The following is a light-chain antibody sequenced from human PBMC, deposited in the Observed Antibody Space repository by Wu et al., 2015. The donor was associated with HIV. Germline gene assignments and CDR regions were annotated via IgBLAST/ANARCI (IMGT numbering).Light chain of an antibody. CDR1: QGIRND. V-gene: IGKV1-6*01. J-gene: IGKJ1*01. CDR2: SAS. Sequence: AIQMTQSPSSLSASVGDRVIITCRASQGIRNDLGWYQQKPGKAPKLLIYSASNLRSGVPSRFSGSGAGTDFTLTISSLQPDDFATYYCQKYNTAPWTFGQGTKVEMK. CDR3: QKYNTAPWT.